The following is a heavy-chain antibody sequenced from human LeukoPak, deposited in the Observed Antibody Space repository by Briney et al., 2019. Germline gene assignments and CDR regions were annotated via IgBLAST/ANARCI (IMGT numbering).Heavy chain of an antibody. CDR3: AKDYPECTGTSCSGEAFFDY. Sequence: GGSLRLSCAASRFTFSNYAISWVRQAAGKGLEWVSGITSGHSTFYADSVKGRFTISRDNSKNTVYLQMNSLRAEDTAVYYCAKDYPECTGTSCSGEAFFDYWGQGTLVTVSS. D-gene: IGHD2-2*01. V-gene: IGHV3-23*01. J-gene: IGHJ4*02. CDR2: ITSGHST. CDR1: RFTFSNYA.